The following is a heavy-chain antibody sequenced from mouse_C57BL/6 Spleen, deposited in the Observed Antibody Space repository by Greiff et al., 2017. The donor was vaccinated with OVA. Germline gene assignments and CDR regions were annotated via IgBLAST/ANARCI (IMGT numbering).Heavy chain of an antibody. CDR2: ISDGGSST. Sequence: EVKLVESGGGLVKPGGSLNLSCAASGFTFSIYAMSWVRQTPEKRLAWVATISDGGSSTYYPANVKGRFTISSDNAKNNLYLQMSHLKAEDTAMYYCARAPTVVAKGGYFDVWGTGTTVTVSS. CDR3: ARAPTVVAKGGYFDV. CDR1: GFTFSIYA. D-gene: IGHD1-1*01. V-gene: IGHV5-4*03. J-gene: IGHJ1*03.